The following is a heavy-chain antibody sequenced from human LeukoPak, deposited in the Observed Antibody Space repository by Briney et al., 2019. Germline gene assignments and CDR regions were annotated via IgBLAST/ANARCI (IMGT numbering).Heavy chain of an antibody. Sequence: GGSLRLSCAASGFLVRHNYMSWVREAPGRGLEWVSIIYNSGNTDYADSVKGRFTVSRDTSKNTLFLQMNDLRVDDTAIYYCARDPGVGLDLWGRGTLVSV. J-gene: IGHJ2*01. D-gene: IGHD7-27*01. CDR1: GFLVRHNY. CDR2: IYNSGNT. CDR3: ARDPGVGLDL. V-gene: IGHV3-53*01.